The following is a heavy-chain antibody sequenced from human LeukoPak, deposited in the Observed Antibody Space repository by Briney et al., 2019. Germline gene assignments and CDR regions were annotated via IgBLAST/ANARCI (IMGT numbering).Heavy chain of an antibody. CDR1: GGSFSTYY. V-gene: IGHV4-4*07. D-gene: IGHD3-10*01. CDR3: ARDAKYYYGSRTYFFFEY. Sequence: SETLSLTCTVSGGSFSTYYWSWIRQPAGKGLEWIGHIYTTGTTDYNPSLKSRVTMSIDASKNQFSLKLNSVTAADTAIYYCARDAKYYYGSRTYFFFEYWGQGTPLSVSS. J-gene: IGHJ4*02. CDR2: IYTTGTT.